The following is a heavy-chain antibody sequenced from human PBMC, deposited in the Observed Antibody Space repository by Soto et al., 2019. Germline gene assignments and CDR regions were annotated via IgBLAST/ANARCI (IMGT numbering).Heavy chain of an antibody. V-gene: IGHV3-15*01. D-gene: IGHD6-25*01. CDR3: MTHAVIYSRGH. CDR2: IKTVTDGGTT. CDR1: GFTFSNDW. J-gene: IGHJ4*02. Sequence: EVQLVESGGGLAKPGGSLRLSCAASGFTFSNDWMNWVRQAPGKGLEWVARIKTVTDGGTTDYAARVKGRFFISRDDSKSTLYLQMTSLKTEDTAIYYCMTHAVIYSRGHWGQGTLVTVAS.